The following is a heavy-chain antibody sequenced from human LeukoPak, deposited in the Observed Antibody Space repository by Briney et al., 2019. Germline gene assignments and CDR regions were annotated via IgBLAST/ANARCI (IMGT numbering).Heavy chain of an antibody. CDR1: GGVLTSYA. Sequence: ASVKVSCKASGGVLTSYAISWVRQAPGQGLEWMGAVIPVLGTLDYAQSFQGRVTFTADVSTSTAYMELKNLGSDDTAVYYCARDVGTIFGVVIDRYYYYYMDVWGSGTTVTVSS. D-gene: IGHD3-3*01. CDR3: ARDVGTIFGVVIDRYYYYYMDV. CDR2: VIPVLGTL. J-gene: IGHJ6*03. V-gene: IGHV1-69*13.